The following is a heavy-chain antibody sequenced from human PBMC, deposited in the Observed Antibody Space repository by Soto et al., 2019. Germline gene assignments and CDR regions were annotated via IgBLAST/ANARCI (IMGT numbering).Heavy chain of an antibody. J-gene: IGHJ3*01. CDR2: INHDGSWT. CDR3: AIPRAAAISALDV. CDR1: GFTFRDHW. Sequence: EVQLVDSGGDVVQSGGSLRLSCVASGFTFRDHWMHWVRQSPGEGLVGVSRINHDGSWTDYADFVEGRFTISRDNAKNTLYLQMYSLRVEDTDICYWAIPRAAAISALDVWGRGTMVTVS. V-gene: IGHV3-74*01. D-gene: IGHD6-25*01.